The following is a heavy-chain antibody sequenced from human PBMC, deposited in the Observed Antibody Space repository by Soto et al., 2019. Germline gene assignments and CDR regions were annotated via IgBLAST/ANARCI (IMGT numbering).Heavy chain of an antibody. Sequence: SVKVSCKASGGTFSSYAISWVRQAPGQGLEWMGGIIPIFGTANYAQKFQGRVTITADESTSTAYMELSSLRSEDTAVYYCATGLRFGELPGDYWGQGTLVTVSS. CDR2: IIPIFGTA. CDR1: GGTFSSYA. D-gene: IGHD3-10*01. J-gene: IGHJ4*02. V-gene: IGHV1-69*13. CDR3: ATGLRFGELPGDY.